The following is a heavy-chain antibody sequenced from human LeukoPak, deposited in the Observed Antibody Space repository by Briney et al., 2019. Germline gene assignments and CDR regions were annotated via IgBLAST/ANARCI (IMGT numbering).Heavy chain of an antibody. CDR1: GFTFSSYA. CDR2: ISGSGGSA. CDR3: ATSDDYGDYVRAGGAFDT. D-gene: IGHD4-17*01. J-gene: IGHJ3*02. Sequence: PGGSLRLSCAASGFTFSSYAMSWVRQAPGKGLEWVSAISGSGGSAYYADSVKGRFTISRDNSKNTLYLQMNSLRAEDTAVYYCATSDDYGDYVRAGGAFDTWGQGIMVTVSS. V-gene: IGHV3-23*01.